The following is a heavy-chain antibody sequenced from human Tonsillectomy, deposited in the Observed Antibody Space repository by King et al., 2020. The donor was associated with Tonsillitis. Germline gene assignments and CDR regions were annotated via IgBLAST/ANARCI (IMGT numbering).Heavy chain of an antibody. J-gene: IGHJ4*02. CDR3: AKSYGYSRGWLKPFDY. D-gene: IGHD6-19*01. CDR2: ISGSSGST. Sequence: VQLVESGGGLVQPGGSLRLSCAASGFTFSTYAVSWVRQAPGKGLEWVSSISGSSGSTYFADSVKGRFTISRDNSKNTLYLQMNSLGAEDTAVYYCAKSYGYSRGWLKPFDYWGQGTLVTVSS. CDR1: GFTFSTYA. V-gene: IGHV3-23*04.